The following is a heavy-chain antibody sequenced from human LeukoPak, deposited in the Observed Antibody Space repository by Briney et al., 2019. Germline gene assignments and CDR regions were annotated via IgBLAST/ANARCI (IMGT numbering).Heavy chain of an antibody. CDR3: AMNKAYAFDI. CDR2: SCGNT. CDR1: GFTVSSNY. Sequence: PGGSLILSCAASGFTVSSNYMSWVRQAPGKGLEWVYSCGNTNYADSVKGRFTIPRDNSKNTLYLQMTSLKAEDTAVYYCAMNKAYAFDIWGQGTMVTVSS. V-gene: IGHV3-53*01. J-gene: IGHJ3*02. D-gene: IGHD1/OR15-1a*01.